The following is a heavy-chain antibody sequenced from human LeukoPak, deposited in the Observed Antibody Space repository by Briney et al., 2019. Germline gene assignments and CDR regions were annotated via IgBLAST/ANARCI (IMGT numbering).Heavy chain of an antibody. CDR2: ITGSGGST. Sequence: PGRSLRLSCAASGFTFRSSVMSWVRQSPGKGPEWVSSITGSGGSTYYADSVKDRFTISRDNSKNTLYLQMNSLRADDTAVYYCATYVVATKSFDFWGQGTLVTVSS. CDR3: ATYVVATKSFDF. D-gene: IGHD5-12*01. J-gene: IGHJ4*02. CDR1: GFTFRSSV. V-gene: IGHV3-23*01.